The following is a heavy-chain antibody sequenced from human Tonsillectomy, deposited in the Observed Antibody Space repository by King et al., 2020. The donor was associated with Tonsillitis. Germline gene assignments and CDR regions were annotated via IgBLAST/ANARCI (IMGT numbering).Heavy chain of an antibody. CDR1: GITFSTYG. Sequence: HVQLVESGGGVVQPGRSLRLSCAASGITFSTYGMHWVRQAPGKGLEWVAVISYDGSTKYYADSVKGRFTISRDNSKNTQYLQMNSLRAEDTAVYYCAKAGETYCSTTRCFGGVRVVGVDVWGQGTTVTVSS. V-gene: IGHV3-30*18. J-gene: IGHJ6*02. CDR3: AKAGETYCSTTRCFGGVRVVGVDV. D-gene: IGHD2-2*01. CDR2: ISYDGSTK.